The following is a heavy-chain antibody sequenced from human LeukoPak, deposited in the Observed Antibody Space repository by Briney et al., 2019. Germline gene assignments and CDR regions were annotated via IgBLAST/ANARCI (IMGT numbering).Heavy chain of an antibody. D-gene: IGHD4/OR15-4a*01. CDR1: GGSISTYY. V-gene: IGHV4-59*01. Sequence: SETLSLTCTVSGGSISTYYWSWIRQPPGKGLKWIKYGYYNGNTDYTPSRRSRVTISLGTSNNQFSLTLNSLTAADTAVYFCTRIVPKDYGYIDHWGQGRLLTVSS. CDR2: GYYNGNT. CDR3: TRIVPKDYGYIDH. J-gene: IGHJ4*02.